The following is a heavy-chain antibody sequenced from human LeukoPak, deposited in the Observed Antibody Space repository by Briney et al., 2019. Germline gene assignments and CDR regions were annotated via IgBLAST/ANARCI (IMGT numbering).Heavy chain of an antibody. D-gene: IGHD5-18*01. Sequence: SETLSLTCTVSGGTINNYYWSWIRQPPAKGLEWIGYIYYSGSTNYNPALKSRVTIAVDTSKNQFSLQLSSGTAADTAVYYCARARDVDTAMSASYGMDVWGQGTTVTVSS. V-gene: IGHV4-59*01. CDR3: ARARDVDTAMSASYGMDV. J-gene: IGHJ6*02. CDR2: IYYSGST. CDR1: GGTINNYY.